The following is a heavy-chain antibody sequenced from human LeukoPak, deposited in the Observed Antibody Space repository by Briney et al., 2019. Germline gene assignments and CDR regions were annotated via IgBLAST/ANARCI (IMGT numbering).Heavy chain of an antibody. D-gene: IGHD5-24*01. V-gene: IGHV4-4*07. J-gene: IGHJ4*02. CDR3: AREVSARDGSLGRPFDY. Sequence: SPETLSLTCTVSGGSTTDYFWSWIRQPAGKGLEWIGRIYSSGSTNYNASLKSRVTMSVDTSKNQFSLKLSSVTAADTAVYYCAREVSARDGSLGRPFDYWGQGTLVTVSS. CDR2: IYSSGST. CDR1: GGSTTDYF.